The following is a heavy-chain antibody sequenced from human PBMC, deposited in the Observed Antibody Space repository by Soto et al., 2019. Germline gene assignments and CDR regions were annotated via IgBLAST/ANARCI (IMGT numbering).Heavy chain of an antibody. CDR3: ARGPYSTNGVCYTPDP. Sequence: ASVKVSCKASGYTFTSYGISWVRQAPGQGLEWMGWISAYNGNTNYAQKLQGRVTMTTDTSTSTAYMELRSLRSDDTAVYYCARGPYSTNGVCYTPDPWGQGTLVTVSS. D-gene: IGHD2-8*01. CDR2: ISAYNGNT. V-gene: IGHV1-18*04. CDR1: GYTFTSYG. J-gene: IGHJ5*02.